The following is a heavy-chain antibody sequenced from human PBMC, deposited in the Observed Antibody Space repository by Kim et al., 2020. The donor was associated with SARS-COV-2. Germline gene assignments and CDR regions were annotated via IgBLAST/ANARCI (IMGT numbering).Heavy chain of an antibody. CDR1: GGSISSYY. CDR2: IYYSGST. D-gene: IGHD6-6*01. Sequence: SETLSLTCTVSGGSISSYYWSWIRQPPGKGLEWIGYIYYSGSTNYNPSLKSRVTISVDTSKNQFSLKLSSVTAADTAVYYCARPAPSSSAAFDIWGQGTMVTVSS. J-gene: IGHJ3*02. CDR3: ARPAPSSSAAFDI. V-gene: IGHV4-59*13.